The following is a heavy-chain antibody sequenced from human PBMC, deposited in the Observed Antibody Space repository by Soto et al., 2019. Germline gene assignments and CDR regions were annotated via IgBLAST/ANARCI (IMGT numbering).Heavy chain of an antibody. J-gene: IGHJ4*02. CDR1: GFTFSSYS. Sequence: GGSLRLSCAASGFTFSSYSMNWVRQAPGKGLEWVSSISSSSSYIYYADSVKGRFTISRDNAKNSLYLQMNSLRAEDTAVYYCARDGTYYYDSSGYLDYWGQGTLVTVSS. CDR3: ARDGTYYYDSSGYLDY. D-gene: IGHD3-22*01. V-gene: IGHV3-21*01. CDR2: ISSSSSYI.